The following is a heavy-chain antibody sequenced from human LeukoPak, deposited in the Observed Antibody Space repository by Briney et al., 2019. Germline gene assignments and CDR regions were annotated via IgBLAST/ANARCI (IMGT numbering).Heavy chain of an antibody. D-gene: IGHD4-17*01. CDR1: GFTFSSYS. V-gene: IGHV3-48*01. CDR3: ARARRDYGRSFDY. J-gene: IGHJ4*02. CDR2: ISSSSSTI. Sequence: GGSLRLSCAASGFTFSSYSMNWVRQAPGKGLEWVSYISSSSSTIYYADSVKGRFTISRDNAKNSLYLQMNSLRAEDTAMYYCARARRDYGRSFDYWGQGTLVTVSS.